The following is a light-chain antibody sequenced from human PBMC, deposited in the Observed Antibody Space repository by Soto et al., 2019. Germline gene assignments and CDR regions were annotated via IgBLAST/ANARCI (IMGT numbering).Light chain of an antibody. CDR1: QGISSN. CDR3: QKLNAYPPWT. CDR2: GAS. Sequence: DIQMTQSPSTLSASVGDRVTITFRGSQGISSNLAWYQQKPGRAPKLLIFGASTLRSGVPSRFSGSGSGTDFTLTISSLQPEDFATYFCQKLNAYPPWTFGQGTKV. J-gene: IGKJ1*01. V-gene: IGKV1-9*01.